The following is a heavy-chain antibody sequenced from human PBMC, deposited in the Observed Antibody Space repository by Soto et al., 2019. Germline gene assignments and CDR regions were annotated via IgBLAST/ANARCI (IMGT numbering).Heavy chain of an antibody. D-gene: IGHD6-19*01. CDR3: AKLTSPYSSGWYYFDY. V-gene: IGHV3-23*01. CDR1: GFTFISYA. CDR2: ISGSGGST. J-gene: IGHJ4*02. Sequence: GGSLRLSCAASGFTFISYAMSWVRQAPGKGLEWVSAISGSGGSTYYADSVKGRFTISRDNSKNTLYLQMNSLRAEDTAVYYCAKLTSPYSSGWYYFDYWGQGTLVTVS.